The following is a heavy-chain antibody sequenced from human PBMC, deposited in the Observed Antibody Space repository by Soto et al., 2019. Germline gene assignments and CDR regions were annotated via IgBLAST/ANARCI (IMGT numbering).Heavy chain of an antibody. D-gene: IGHD2-15*01. Sequence: EVQLVESGGGLVKPGGSLRLSCAASGFTFSSYSMNWVRQAPGKGLEWVSSISSSSSYIYYADSVKGRFTISRDNAKNSLYLQMNSLRAEDTAVYYCASSVVVALLNDYWGQGTLVTVSS. CDR3: ASSVVVALLNDY. CDR1: GFTFSSYS. J-gene: IGHJ4*02. CDR2: ISSSSSYI. V-gene: IGHV3-21*01.